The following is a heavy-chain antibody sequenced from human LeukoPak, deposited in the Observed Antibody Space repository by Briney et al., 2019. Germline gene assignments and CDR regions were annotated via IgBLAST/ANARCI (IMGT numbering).Heavy chain of an antibody. CDR1: GGSISSGVYY. V-gene: IGHV4-30-4*01. CDR2: IYYSGST. D-gene: IGHD4-17*01. J-gene: IGHJ4*02. CDR3: ARGPRRFYGEYHLDY. Sequence: SETLSLTCTVSGGSISSGVYYWSWIRQPPGKGLEWIGYIYYSGSTYYNPSLKSRVTISVDTSKNQFSLKLSSVTAADTAVYYCARGPRRFYGEYHLDYWGQGTLVTVSS.